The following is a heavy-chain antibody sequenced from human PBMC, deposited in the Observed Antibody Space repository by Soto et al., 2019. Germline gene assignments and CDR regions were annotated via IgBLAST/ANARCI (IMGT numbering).Heavy chain of an antibody. CDR1: GFTFSSYG. J-gene: IGHJ4*02. D-gene: IGHD6-13*01. CDR2: ISYDGSNK. CDR3: AKGGAAAGSLTDY. V-gene: IGHV3-30*18. Sequence: QVQLVESGGGVVQPGRSLRLSCAASGFTFSSYGMHWVRQAPGKGLEWVAVISYDGSNKYYADSVKGRFTISRDNSKNTLYLQMNRLRAEDTAVYYCAKGGAAAGSLTDYWGQGTLVTVSS.